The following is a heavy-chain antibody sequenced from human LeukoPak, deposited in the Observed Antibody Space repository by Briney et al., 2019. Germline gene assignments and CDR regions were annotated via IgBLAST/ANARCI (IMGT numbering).Heavy chain of an antibody. CDR2: ISAYNGNT. J-gene: IGHJ3*02. Sequence: ASVKVSCKASGYTFTSYGISWVRQAPGQGLERMGWISAYNGNTNYAQKLQGRVTMATDTSTSTAYMELRSLRSDDTAVYYCASWPHYVWGTATPDAFDIWGQGTMVTVSS. D-gene: IGHD3-16*01. CDR3: ASWPHYVWGTATPDAFDI. CDR1: GYTFTSYG. V-gene: IGHV1-18*01.